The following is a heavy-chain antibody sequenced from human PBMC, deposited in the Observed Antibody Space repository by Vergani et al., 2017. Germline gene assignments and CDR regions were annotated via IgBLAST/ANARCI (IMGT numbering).Heavy chain of an antibody. CDR3: ARGQWLPTLSFDY. CDR2: MNPNTGNT. V-gene: IGHV1-8*01. CDR1: GYVFTSYD. J-gene: IGHJ4*02. D-gene: IGHD6-19*01. Sequence: QVQLVQSGAEVKKTGASVKVSCKASGYVFTSYDINWVRQATGQGLEWLGWMNPNTGNTGYAQRFQGRVTMTRDTSISTAYMELSRLRSDDTAVYYCARGQWLPTLSFDYWGQGTLVTVSS.